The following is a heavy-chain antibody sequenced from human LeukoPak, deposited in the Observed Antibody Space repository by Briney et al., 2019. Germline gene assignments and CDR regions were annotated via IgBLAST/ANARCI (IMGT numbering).Heavy chain of an antibody. V-gene: IGHV3-23*01. J-gene: IGHJ6*02. CDR3: AKAGREQWLDGMDV. CDR1: GFTFSSYA. Sequence: GGSLRLSCAASGFTFSSYAMSWVRQAPGKGLEWVSAISGSGGSTYYADSVKGRFTISRDNSKNTLYLQTNSLRAEDTAVYYCAKAGREQWLDGMDVWGQGTTVTVSS. CDR2: ISGSGGST. D-gene: IGHD6-19*01.